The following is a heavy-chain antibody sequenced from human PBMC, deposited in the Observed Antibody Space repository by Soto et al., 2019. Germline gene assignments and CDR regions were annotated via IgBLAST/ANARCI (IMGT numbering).Heavy chain of an antibody. Sequence: SQTLPLTCAISGGSVSSNNAAWNWIRQSPSRGLEWLGRTYYRSKGYNDYAVSVKSRITINPDTSKNQFSLQLNSVTPEDTAVYFGACDGRAPSRYYNYRLASWRQANM. CDR3: ACDGRAPSRYYNYRLASWRQANM. CDR2: TYYRSKGYN. CDR1: GGSVSSNNAA. D-gene: IGHD1-1*01. V-gene: IGHV6-1*01. J-gene: IGHJ6*03.